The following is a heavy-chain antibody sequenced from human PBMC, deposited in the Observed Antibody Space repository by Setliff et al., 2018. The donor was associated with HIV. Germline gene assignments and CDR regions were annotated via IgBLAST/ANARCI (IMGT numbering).Heavy chain of an antibody. Sequence: AASVKVSCKASGCTFTRYNIHWVRQAPGQRLEWMGWINGGNGNTKYSQKFQDRVTITRDTSANTAYLELSGLRSEDTALYYCARPAYSSTWVDWYFDLWGRGTLVTVSS. J-gene: IGHJ2*01. CDR2: INGGNGNT. D-gene: IGHD6-13*01. CDR3: ARPAYSSTWVDWYFDL. V-gene: IGHV1-3*01. CDR1: GCTFTRYN.